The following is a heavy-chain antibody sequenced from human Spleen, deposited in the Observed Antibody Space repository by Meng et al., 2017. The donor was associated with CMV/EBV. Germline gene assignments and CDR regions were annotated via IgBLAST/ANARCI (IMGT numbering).Heavy chain of an antibody. CDR2: IYPGDSDT. J-gene: IGHJ3*02. V-gene: IGHV5-51*01. Sequence: KVSCKASGYTFAYRYLHWVRQMPGKGLEWMGIIYPGDSDTTYSPSFQGQVTISADKSISTAYLQWSSLKASDTAMYYCARTDYFWSRPGFDIWGQGTMVTVSS. D-gene: IGHD3-3*01. CDR3: ARTDYFWSRPGFDI. CDR1: GYTFAYRY.